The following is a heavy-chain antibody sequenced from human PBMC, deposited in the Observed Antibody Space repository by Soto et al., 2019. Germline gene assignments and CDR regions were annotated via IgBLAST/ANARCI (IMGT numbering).Heavy chain of an antibody. Sequence: SETLSLTCTVSGGSISSCDYYWSWIRQPPGKGLEWIGYIYYSGSTYYNPSLKSRVTISVDTSKNQFSLKLSSVTAADTAVYYCARADYYYYGMDVWGQGTTVTVSS. V-gene: IGHV4-30-4*01. J-gene: IGHJ6*02. CDR3: ARADYYYYGMDV. CDR2: IYYSGST. CDR1: GGSISSCDYY.